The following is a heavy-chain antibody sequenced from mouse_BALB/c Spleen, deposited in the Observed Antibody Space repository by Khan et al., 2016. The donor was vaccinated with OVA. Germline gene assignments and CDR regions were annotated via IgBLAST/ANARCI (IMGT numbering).Heavy chain of an antibody. CDR2: IYPGDGNT. CDR1: GYAFSNYW. J-gene: IGHJ3*01. CDR3: ARSGYDFFAY. V-gene: IGHV1-80*01. Sequence: QVQLQQSGAELVRPGSSMTISCKASGYAFSNYWMNWVRQGPGQGLEWIGQIYPGDGNTNYNGQFKDKATLTADKSSSTAYMQLSSLTSEDSAVYFCARSGYDFFAYWGQGTLVTVSA. D-gene: IGHD2-14*01.